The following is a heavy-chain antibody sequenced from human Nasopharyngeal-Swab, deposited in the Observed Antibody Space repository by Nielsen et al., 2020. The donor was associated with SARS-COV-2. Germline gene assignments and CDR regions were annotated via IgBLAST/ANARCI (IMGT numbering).Heavy chain of an antibody. J-gene: IGHJ4*02. CDR3: ARVRSLYVDL. CDR2: IYYDGTA. Sequence: SETLSLTCTVSGGSINTDAYHWTWIRQRPGRRLEWIGYIYYDGTAYYNLSLKSRMIMAVDTSKNHFSLTLGSVTAADTAIYYCARVRSLYVDLWGQGALVTVSS. D-gene: IGHD1-26*01. CDR1: GGSINTDAYH. V-gene: IGHV4-31*03.